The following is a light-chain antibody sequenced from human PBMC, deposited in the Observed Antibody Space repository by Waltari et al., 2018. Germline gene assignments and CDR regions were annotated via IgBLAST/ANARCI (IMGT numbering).Light chain of an antibody. V-gene: IGLV2-11*01. J-gene: IGLJ2*01. CDR2: DVS. Sequence: QSDLTQPRSVSGFPEQSVTISCTGSSGDVGGSTSVSWYQQIPGKAPKLIIYDVSKRPSGVPDRFSGSMSDNTVSLTVSGLQAEDEADYFCCSYAANKVVFGGGTRLTVL. CDR1: SGDVGGSTS. CDR3: CSYAANKVV.